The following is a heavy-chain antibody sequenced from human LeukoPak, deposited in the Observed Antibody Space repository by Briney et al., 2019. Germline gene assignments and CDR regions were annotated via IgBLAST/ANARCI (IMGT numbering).Heavy chain of an antibody. Sequence: KPWETLSLTCTVSGDSISSSNYYWGWIRQPPGEGLEWIGSIYYSGSTYWNPSLKSRVTISVDTSTNQFSLKLSSVTAAPTAVYYCARLYTYAYGSPGAFDIWGQGTVVTVSS. V-gene: IGHV4-39*01. D-gene: IGHD3-16*01. CDR2: IYYSGST. CDR1: GDSISSSNYY. J-gene: IGHJ3*02. CDR3: ARLYTYAYGSPGAFDI.